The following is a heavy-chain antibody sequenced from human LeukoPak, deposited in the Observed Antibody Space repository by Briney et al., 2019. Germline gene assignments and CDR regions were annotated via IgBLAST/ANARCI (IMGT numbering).Heavy chain of an antibody. Sequence: SETLSLTCTVSGGSISGYFWTWIRQPPGKGLEWLGHIYYSGTTNYSPSLTSRVSISVDTSKDQFSLKLTSVTAADTAVYYCARSQYTGSCFDYGGQGVLVTVSS. J-gene: IGHJ4*02. CDR1: GGSISGYF. V-gene: IGHV4-59*01. CDR3: ARSQYTGSCFDY. D-gene: IGHD1-26*01. CDR2: IYYSGTT.